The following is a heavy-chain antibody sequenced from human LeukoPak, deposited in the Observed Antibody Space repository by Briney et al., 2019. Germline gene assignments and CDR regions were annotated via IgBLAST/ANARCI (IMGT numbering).Heavy chain of an antibody. CDR3: ARGAYGSGSYPNWFDP. J-gene: IGHJ5*02. Sequence: TSSNTIKYADSVKGRFPMSRDNAKNSLYLQMNSLRAEDTAVYYCARGAYGSGSYPNWFDPWGQGTLVTVSS. V-gene: IGHV3-48*04. CDR2: TSSNTI. D-gene: IGHD3-10*01.